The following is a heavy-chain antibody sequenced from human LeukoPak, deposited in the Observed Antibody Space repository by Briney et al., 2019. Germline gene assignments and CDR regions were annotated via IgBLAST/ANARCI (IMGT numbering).Heavy chain of an antibody. V-gene: IGHV3-21*01. CDR2: ISGSNSYI. D-gene: IGHD2/OR15-2a*01. Sequence: GGSLRLSCAASGFTFNSYSMNWVRQAPGKGLEWVSSISGSNSYIYYADSMKGRFTISRDNAKNTLYLQMNSLRAEDTAVYYCARDWFHAIDYWGQGTLVTVSS. CDR3: ARDWFHAIDY. CDR1: GFTFNSYS. J-gene: IGHJ4*02.